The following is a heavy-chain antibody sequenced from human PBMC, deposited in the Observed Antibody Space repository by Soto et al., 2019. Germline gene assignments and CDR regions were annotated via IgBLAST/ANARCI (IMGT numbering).Heavy chain of an antibody. CDR1: GFTFDSYW. J-gene: IGHJ6*02. CDR3: AKDVSATGGFLEWSLGYYYYGMEV. D-gene: IGHD3-3*01. CDR2: IKQDGGQT. V-gene: IGHV3-7*03. Sequence: GGSLRLSCAASGFTFDSYWMTGVRQAPGKGLEWVAHIKQDGGQTYYVDSVKGRFTISRDNAKNSLYLQMNSLRAEDTALYYCAKDVSATGGFLEWSLGYYYYGMEVWGQGTTVTVSS.